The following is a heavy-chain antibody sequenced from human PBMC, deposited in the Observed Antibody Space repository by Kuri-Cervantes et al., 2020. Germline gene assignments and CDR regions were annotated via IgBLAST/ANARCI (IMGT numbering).Heavy chain of an antibody. J-gene: IGHJ4*02. D-gene: IGHD6-19*01. V-gene: IGHV1-8*02. CDR2: MNPNSGNT. CDR3: ARGKGDQWLVRSAS. Sequence: ASVKVSCKASGYSFISHGIVWVRQAAGQGLEWMGWMNPNSGNTGYAQKFQGRVTMTRSTSISTAYMELSSLRSEDTAVYYCARGKGDQWLVRSASWGQGTLVTVSS. CDR1: GYSFISHG.